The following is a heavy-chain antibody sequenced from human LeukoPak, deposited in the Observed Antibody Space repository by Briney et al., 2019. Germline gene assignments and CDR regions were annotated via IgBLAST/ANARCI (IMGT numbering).Heavy chain of an antibody. J-gene: IGHJ4*02. CDR2: IYTSGIP. CDR3: ERGGASGHYPEIDY. Sequence: SVTLSLTCTVSVGTISSGSYYCRWIWQPAAKVLGWLGGIYTSGIPNYNPSLTIRVLLSVDTSKNEFSLKLSPVTAADTAIYYCERGGASGHYPEIDYWGQGTLVTVSS. V-gene: IGHV4-61*02. CDR1: VGTISSGSYY. D-gene: IGHD3-22*01.